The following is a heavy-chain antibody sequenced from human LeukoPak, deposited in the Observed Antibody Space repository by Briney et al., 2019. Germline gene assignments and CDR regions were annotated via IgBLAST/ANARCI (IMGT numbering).Heavy chain of an antibody. CDR2: ISTSSSYI. D-gene: IGHD6-6*01. CDR3: ARDPHRQLDWGG. Sequence: GGSLRLSCAASGFTFSNYNMNWVRQAPGKGLEWVSSISTSSSYIYYADSVKGRFTISRDNAKNSLYLQMNSLRAEDTAVYYCARDPHRQLDWGGWGQGTLVTVSS. CDR1: GFTFSNYN. V-gene: IGHV3-21*01. J-gene: IGHJ4*02.